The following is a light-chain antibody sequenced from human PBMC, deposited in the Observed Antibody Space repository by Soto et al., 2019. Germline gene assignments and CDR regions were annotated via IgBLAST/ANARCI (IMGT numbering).Light chain of an antibody. V-gene: IGLV1-40*01. Sequence: QSALTQPPSVSGAPGQRVTISCTGSSSNIGAGYDVHWYQQLPGKVPKLLIYGNDNRPSGVPERFSGSKSGTSASLAITGLRADDEADYYCQSYGSSPSANFVFGTGTKVPVL. CDR2: GND. J-gene: IGLJ1*01. CDR3: QSYGSSPSANFV. CDR1: SSNIGAGYD.